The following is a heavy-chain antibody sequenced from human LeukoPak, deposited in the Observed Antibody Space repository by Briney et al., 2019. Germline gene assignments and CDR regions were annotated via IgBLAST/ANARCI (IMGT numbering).Heavy chain of an antibody. J-gene: IGHJ4*02. CDR1: GFTFSSYT. D-gene: IGHD6-19*01. Sequence: PGGSLRLSCAVSGFTFSSYTMHWVRQAPGKGLEWVAFISYDGSRKYYADSVKGRFTISRDNPKNTLYLQMDTLGAEDTAVYFCARAVVGKEDLDYWGQGTLVTVSS. V-gene: IGHV3-30-3*01. CDR3: ARAVVGKEDLDY. CDR2: ISYDGSRK.